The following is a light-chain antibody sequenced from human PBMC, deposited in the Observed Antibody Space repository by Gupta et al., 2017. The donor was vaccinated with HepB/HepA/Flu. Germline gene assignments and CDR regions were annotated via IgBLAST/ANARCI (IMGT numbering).Light chain of an antibody. Sequence: QAVLTQPSSLSASPGASASLTCTLRSGINVGTFRIYWYQQKPGSPPQYHLRYKLDSDKEQGSGVPSRFSGSKDASATAGILLISGLQSEDEAYYYCMIWHSSAWVFGGGTKLTVL. J-gene: IGLJ3*02. V-gene: IGLV5-45*02. CDR2: YKLDSDK. CDR3: MIWHSSAWV. CDR1: SGINVGTFR.